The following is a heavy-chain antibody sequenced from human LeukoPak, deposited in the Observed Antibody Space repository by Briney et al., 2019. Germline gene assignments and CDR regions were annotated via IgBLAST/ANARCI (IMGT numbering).Heavy chain of an antibody. D-gene: IGHD3-9*01. J-gene: IGHJ6*02. CDR2: ISGSGGST. Sequence: PGGSLRLSCAASGXTFSSYAMTWVRQVPGKGLEWVSGISGSGGSTYYADSVKGRLTISRDNSKNTLYLQVDSLRAEDTAVYYCAKMAYDILTGYFSRASMDVWGQGTTVTVSS. V-gene: IGHV3-23*01. CDR3: AKMAYDILTGYFSRASMDV. CDR1: GXTFSSYA.